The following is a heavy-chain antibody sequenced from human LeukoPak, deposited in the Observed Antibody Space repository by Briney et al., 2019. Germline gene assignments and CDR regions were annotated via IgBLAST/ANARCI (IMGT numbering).Heavy chain of an antibody. V-gene: IGHV4-31*03. J-gene: IGHJ4*02. D-gene: IGHD3-22*01. CDR2: IYYSGST. CDR3: ARARPRGNYYDSSGYSGLFDY. Sequence: PSETLSLTCTVSGGSISSGGYYWSWLRQHPGKGLEWIGYIYYSGSTYYNPSLTSRVTISVDTSKNQSSLKLSSVTAADTAVYYCARARPRGNYYDSSGYSGLFDYWGQGTLVTVSS. CDR1: GGSISSGGYY.